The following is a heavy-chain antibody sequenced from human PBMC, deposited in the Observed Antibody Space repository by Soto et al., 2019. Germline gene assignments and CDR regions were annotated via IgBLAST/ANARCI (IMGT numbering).Heavy chain of an antibody. J-gene: IGHJ4*02. CDR2: VYPGDSDR. CDR1: GYTFTSYW. CDR3: ARGGTQLEY. V-gene: IGHV5-51*01. Sequence: GESLKISCKGSGYTFTSYWIAWVRQLPGKGLEWLGSVYPGDSDRRDNPTFQGHVTMSVDKSSNTVYLRWSSLNASDTAMYYCARGGTQLEYWGQGALVTVSS.